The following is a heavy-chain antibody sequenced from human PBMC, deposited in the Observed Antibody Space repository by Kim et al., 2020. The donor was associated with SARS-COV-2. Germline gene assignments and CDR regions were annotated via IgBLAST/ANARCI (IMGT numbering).Heavy chain of an antibody. Sequence: GGSLRLSCAASGFTFSSYEMNWVRQTPGKGLEWVSYISSGDITIHYADSVKGRFTISRDNAKNSLYLQMNSLRAEDTAVYYCARGGGSGRYYFPFDYWGQGTLVTVSS. V-gene: IGHV3-48*03. CDR3: ARGGGSGRYYFPFDY. CDR1: GFTFSSYE. D-gene: IGHD1-26*01. J-gene: IGHJ4*02. CDR2: ISSGDITI.